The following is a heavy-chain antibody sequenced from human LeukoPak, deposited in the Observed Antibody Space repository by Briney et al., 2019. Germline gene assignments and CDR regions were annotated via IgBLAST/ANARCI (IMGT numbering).Heavy chain of an antibody. CDR3: AKDPSYRDYAHFHY. V-gene: IGHV3-23*01. D-gene: IGHD4-17*01. Sequence: GGSLRLSCAASGFTFSSYAMSWVRQAPGKGLEWVSAISGSGGSTYYADSVKGRFTISRDNSKKTLYLQMNSLIDEKTALYYCAKDPSYRDYAHFHYWRQGTLVTVSS. J-gene: IGHJ4*02. CDR1: GFTFSSYA. CDR2: ISGSGGST.